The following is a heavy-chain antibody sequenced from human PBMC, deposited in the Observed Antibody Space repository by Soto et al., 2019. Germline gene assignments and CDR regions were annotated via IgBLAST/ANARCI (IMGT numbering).Heavy chain of an antibody. Sequence: QVQLVQSGAEVKKPGSSVKVSCKASGGTFSSYAISWVRQAPGQGLEWMGGIIPIFGTANYAQKFQGRVTITADESTSTDYMELSSLRSEDTAVYYCARFGRAVAGTGKYFDYWGQGTLVTVSS. CDR1: GGTFSSYA. V-gene: IGHV1-69*12. J-gene: IGHJ4*02. D-gene: IGHD6-19*01. CDR2: IIPIFGTA. CDR3: ARFGRAVAGTGKYFDY.